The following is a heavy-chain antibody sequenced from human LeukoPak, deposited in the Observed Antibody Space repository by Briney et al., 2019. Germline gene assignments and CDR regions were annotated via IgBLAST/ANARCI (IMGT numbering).Heavy chain of an antibody. V-gene: IGHV1-2*02. CDR1: GNTFTGYY. J-gene: IGHJ4*02. Sequence: ASVKVSCKASGNTFTGYYMHWVRQAPGQGLEWMGWINPNSGGTNYAQKFQGRVTMTRDTSISTAYMELSSLRSEDTAVYYCARASITTPTDFDYWGQGTLVTVSS. CDR2: INPNSGGT. CDR3: ARASITTPTDFDY. D-gene: IGHD3-3*02.